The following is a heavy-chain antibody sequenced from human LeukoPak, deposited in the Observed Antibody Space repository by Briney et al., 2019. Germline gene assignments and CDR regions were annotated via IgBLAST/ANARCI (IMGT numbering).Heavy chain of an antibody. J-gene: IGHJ5*02. V-gene: IGHV4-59*12. CDR3: ARGHGSSYQFDP. D-gene: IGHD6-6*01. Sequence: SETLSLTCTVSGGSIGSYYWSWIWQPPGKGLECIGYIYYPGSTNYNPSLKSRVTMSLDTSKNQFSLKLTSVTAADTAVYYCARGHGSSYQFDPWGQGTLVTVSS. CDR2: IYYPGST. CDR1: GGSIGSYY.